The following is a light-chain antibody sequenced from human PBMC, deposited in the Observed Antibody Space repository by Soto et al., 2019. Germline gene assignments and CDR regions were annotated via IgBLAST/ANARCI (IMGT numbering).Light chain of an antibody. CDR3: QQYCISPGT. V-gene: IGKV3-20*01. Sequence: EIVLTQSPGTLSLSPGERATLSCRASQSVSRNYLAWYQQKPGQAPRLLFYIASNRATGIPDRFSGSGSGTDFTLTISRLEPEDFAVYYCQQYCISPGTFGQGTKVEIK. J-gene: IGKJ1*01. CDR2: IAS. CDR1: QSVSRNY.